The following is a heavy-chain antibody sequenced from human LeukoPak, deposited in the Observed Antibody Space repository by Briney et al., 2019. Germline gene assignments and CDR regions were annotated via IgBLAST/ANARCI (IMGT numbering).Heavy chain of an antibody. Sequence: SETLSLTCTVSGGSISSSFYYWGWIRQPPGKGLEWIGSIYHSGSTCYNPSLKSRVTISADTSRNQFSLRLSSVTAADTAVYYCARGSRWELPLDYWGQGTLVTVSS. CDR1: GGSISSSFYY. V-gene: IGHV4-39*07. D-gene: IGHD1-26*01. CDR3: ARGSRWELPLDY. J-gene: IGHJ4*02. CDR2: IYHSGST.